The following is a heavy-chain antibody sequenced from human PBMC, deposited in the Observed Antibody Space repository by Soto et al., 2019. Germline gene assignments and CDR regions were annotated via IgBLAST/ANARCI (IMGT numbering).Heavy chain of an antibody. J-gene: IGHJ4*02. V-gene: IGHV4-31*03. D-gene: IGHD2-15*01. Sequence: QVQLQESGPGLVKPSQTLSLTCTVSGGSISSGGYYWSWIRQHPGKGLEWIGYIYYSGSTYYNPSPKSRVTISVDTSKNQFARKRSSVTAADTAVYYGARGVVVAATLGYWGQGTLVTASS. CDR2: IYYSGST. CDR1: GGSISSGGYY. CDR3: ARGVVVAATLGY.